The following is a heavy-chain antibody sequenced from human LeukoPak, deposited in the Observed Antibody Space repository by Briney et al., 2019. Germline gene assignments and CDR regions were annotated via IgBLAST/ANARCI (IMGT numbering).Heavy chain of an antibody. V-gene: IGHV3-30-3*01. CDR1: GFTFSSYA. CDR2: ISYDGSNK. D-gene: IGHD3-22*01. CDR3: AREPNKEWYYYDSSGYYGGYGMDV. J-gene: IGHJ6*02. Sequence: GALRLSCAASGFTFSSYAMHWVRQAPGKGLEWVAVISYDGSNKYYADSVKGRFTISRDNSKNTLYLQMNSLRAEDTAVYYCAREPNKEWYYYDSSGYYGGYGMDVWGQGTTVTVSS.